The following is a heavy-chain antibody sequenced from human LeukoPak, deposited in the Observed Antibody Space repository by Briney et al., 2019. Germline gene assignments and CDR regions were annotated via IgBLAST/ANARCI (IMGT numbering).Heavy chain of an antibody. D-gene: IGHD3-22*01. V-gene: IGHV3-53*01. Sequence: PGGSLRLSCAASGFTVNGNYMSWVRQAPGKGLEWVSVIYSDGGTFYADSVKGRFTISRDNSKNTLYLQMNSLRAEDTAVYYCASEAPYYYDSSGYIRGYFQHWGQGTLVTVSS. CDR3: ASEAPYYYDSSGYIRGYFQH. J-gene: IGHJ1*01. CDR1: GFTVNGNY. CDR2: IYSDGGT.